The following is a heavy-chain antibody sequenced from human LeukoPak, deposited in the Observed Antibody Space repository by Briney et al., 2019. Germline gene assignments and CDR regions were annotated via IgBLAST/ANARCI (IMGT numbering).Heavy chain of an antibody. J-gene: IGHJ4*02. CDR1: GYTFINSY. V-gene: IGHV1-46*01. Sequence: ASVKVSCKASGYTFINSYFHWVRQAPGRGLEWMGVINPSGGSTNYAQKFQGRVTMTRDTSTSTVYMDLSSLRSEDTAVYYCASLETGTSFDYWGQGTLVTVSS. D-gene: IGHD1-7*01. CDR2: INPSGGST. CDR3: ASLETGTSFDY.